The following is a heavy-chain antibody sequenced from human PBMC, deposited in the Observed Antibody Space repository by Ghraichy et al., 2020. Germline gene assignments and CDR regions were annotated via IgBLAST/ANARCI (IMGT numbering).Heavy chain of an antibody. J-gene: IGHJ6*02. CDR1: GFIVSGYT. CDR3: TRTAVGCMDV. Sequence: GGSLRLSCAASGFIVSGYTMCWVRQAPGKRLEWVGRIRSRANSYWTAYAASVNGMFTIYRDDSKNTEYLQMKSLKIEDTAVYYCTRTAVGCMDVGGQVTPVTVP. V-gene: IGHV3-73*01. CDR2: IRSRANSYWT. D-gene: IGHD4-23*01.